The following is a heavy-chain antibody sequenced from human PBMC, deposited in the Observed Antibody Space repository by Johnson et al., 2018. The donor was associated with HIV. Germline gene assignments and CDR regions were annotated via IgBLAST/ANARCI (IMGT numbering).Heavy chain of an antibody. CDR1: GFTFSNAW. J-gene: IGHJ3*02. V-gene: IGHV3-66*01. Sequence: VQLVESGGGLVKPGGSLRLSCAASGFTFSNAWMNWVRQAPGKGLEWVSVIYSGGSTYYADSVKGRFTISRDNSKNRLYVQMNSLRAEDTAVYYCAKARGGYCSSTSCFAFDIWGQGTMVTVSS. CDR2: IYSGGST. CDR3: AKARGGYCSSTSCFAFDI. D-gene: IGHD2-2*01.